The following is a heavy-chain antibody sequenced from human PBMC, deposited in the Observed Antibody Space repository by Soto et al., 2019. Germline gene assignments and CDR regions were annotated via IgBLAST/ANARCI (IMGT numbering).Heavy chain of an antibody. D-gene: IGHD5-12*01. Sequence: EVQLLESGGGLVQPGGSLRLSCAASGFSFDDYAMTWVRQATGKGLEWVSAISGSGDNTYYADSVKGRFTISRDNSRNTLYLPLNTLRAEDTALYYCAKGYYSGYDLAYFDYWGQGTLVTVSS. CDR2: ISGSGDNT. V-gene: IGHV3-23*01. CDR1: GFSFDDYA. CDR3: AKGYYSGYDLAYFDY. J-gene: IGHJ4*02.